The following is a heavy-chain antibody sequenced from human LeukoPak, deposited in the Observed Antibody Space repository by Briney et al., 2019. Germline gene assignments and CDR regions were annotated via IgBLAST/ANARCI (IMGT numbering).Heavy chain of an antibody. CDR3: ARVKDSSGWFFDY. V-gene: IGHV6-1*01. J-gene: IGHJ4*01. Sequence: SQTLSPTCAISGDSVSSNSAAWNCIRQSPSRGLEWLGRTYYRSKWYNDYAISVKSRTTFNPDTSKNQFSLQLNSVTPEDTAVYYCARVKDSSGWFFDYLGHGTLASLSS. D-gene: IGHD6-19*01. CDR1: GDSVSSNSAA. CDR2: TYYRSKWYN.